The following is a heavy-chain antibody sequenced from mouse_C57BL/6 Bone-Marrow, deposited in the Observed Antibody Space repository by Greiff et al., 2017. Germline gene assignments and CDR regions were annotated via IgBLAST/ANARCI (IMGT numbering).Heavy chain of an antibody. V-gene: IGHV1-85*01. CDR1: GYTFPSYD. Sequence: QIQLQQSGPELVKPGASVKLSCKASGYTFPSYDINWVKQRPGPGLEWIGWIYPRAGSTKYNEKFKGKAPLTVDPSSSTAYMALHGLTSEDSAVYFCARLECDGSSGDWYFDVWGTGTTVPVAS. J-gene: IGHJ1*03. CDR3: ARLECDGSSGDWYFDV. D-gene: IGHD1-1*01. CDR2: IYPRAGST.